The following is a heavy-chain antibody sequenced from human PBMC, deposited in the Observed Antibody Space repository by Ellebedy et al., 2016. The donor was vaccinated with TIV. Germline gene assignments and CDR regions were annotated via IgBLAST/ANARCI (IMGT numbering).Heavy chain of an antibody. CDR3: VTWGQSYGR. Sequence: PGGSLRLSCAASGFTVSGNQMSWVRQAPGKGLEWVAHINPDGSAEYYVDSVKGRFTISRDNAKRSLFLQMNSLRVDETAVYYCVTWGQSYGRWGQGSLVTISS. V-gene: IGHV3-7*03. D-gene: IGHD3-16*01. CDR1: GFTVSGNQ. J-gene: IGHJ4*02. CDR2: INPDGSAE.